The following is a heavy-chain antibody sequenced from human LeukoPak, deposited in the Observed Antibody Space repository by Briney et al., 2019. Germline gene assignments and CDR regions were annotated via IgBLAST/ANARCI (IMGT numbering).Heavy chain of an antibody. CDR2: IYTSGST. CDR3: ARESQAEVATTDY. Sequence: SETLSLTCTVSGGSISSGSYYWSWIRQPAGKGLEWIGRIYTSGSTNYNPSLKSRVTISVDTSKNQFSLKLSSVTAADTAVYYCARESQAEVATTDYWGQGTLVTVSS. V-gene: IGHV4-61*02. D-gene: IGHD5-24*01. CDR1: GGSISSGSYY. J-gene: IGHJ4*02.